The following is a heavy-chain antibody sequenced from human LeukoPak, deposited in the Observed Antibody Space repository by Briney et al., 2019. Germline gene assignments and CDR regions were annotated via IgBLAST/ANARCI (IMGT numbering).Heavy chain of an antibody. CDR2: ISDSGGST. D-gene: IGHD3-10*01. Sequence: PRGSLRLSCAASGFTFSSYAMSWVRQVPGKGLQWVSTISDSGGSTYYADSVKGRFTIYRDTSKNTLYLQMNSLRAEDTAVYYCAKGVWFGELQFALVYWGQGTLVTVSS. J-gene: IGHJ4*02. CDR3: AKGVWFGELQFALVY. V-gene: IGHV3-23*01. CDR1: GFTFSSYA.